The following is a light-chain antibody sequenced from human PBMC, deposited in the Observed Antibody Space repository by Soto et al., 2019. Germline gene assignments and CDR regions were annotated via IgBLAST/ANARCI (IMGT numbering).Light chain of an antibody. CDR3: SSYAGSSTHWV. CDR2: DVS. V-gene: IGLV2-14*01. Sequence: QSVLTQPASVSGSPGQSITISCTGTSSDVGGYNYVSWYQQHPGKAPELMIYDVSNRPSGVSNRFSGSKSGNTASLTISGLQAEDEADYYCSSYAGSSTHWVFGTGTXVTVL. CDR1: SSDVGGYNY. J-gene: IGLJ1*01.